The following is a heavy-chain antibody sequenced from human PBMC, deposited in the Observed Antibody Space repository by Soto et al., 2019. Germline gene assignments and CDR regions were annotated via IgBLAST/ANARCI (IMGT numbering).Heavy chain of an antibody. Sequence: QVQLHESGPGLVKPSETLSLTCVVSDGSISTYDWWTWVRQPPGKGLEWIGKMFHSGGADYSPSLKCRVTISADSSKTHFSLRLTAVTAADTAVYYCATGNVDSMLEYWGQGTQVAVSS. CDR3: ATGNVDSMLEY. J-gene: IGHJ4*02. V-gene: IGHV4-4*02. CDR1: DGSISTYDW. D-gene: IGHD3-3*01. CDR2: MFHSGGA.